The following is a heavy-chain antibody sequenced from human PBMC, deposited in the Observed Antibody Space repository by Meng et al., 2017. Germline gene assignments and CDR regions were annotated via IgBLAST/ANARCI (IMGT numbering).Heavy chain of an antibody. D-gene: IGHD4-17*01. CDR2: INPNSGGT. Sequence: VELVRAGAGVKKPGASGKVTCKASGYTFTGYYMHWVRQAPGHGLEWMGRINPNSGGTNYAQKFQGRVTMTRDTSISTAYMELSRLRSDDTAVYYCYGDYSQGPNWGQGTLVTVSS. V-gene: IGHV1-2*06. J-gene: IGHJ4*02. CDR1: GYTFTGYY. CDR3: YGDYSQGPN.